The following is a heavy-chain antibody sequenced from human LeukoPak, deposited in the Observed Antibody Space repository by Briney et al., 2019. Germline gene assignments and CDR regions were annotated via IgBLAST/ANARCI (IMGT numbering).Heavy chain of an antibody. J-gene: IGHJ4*02. D-gene: IGHD3-10*01. CDR3: AKERDYRVSTSCDY. CDR2: ISYDGKVT. CDR1: GFTFSNFG. V-gene: IGHV3-30*18. Sequence: GGSLRLSCAASGFTFSNFGMQWVRQAPGKGLEWMAVISYDGKVTYYADSVKGRFTISRDNYKNTLYLQMTSLRGEDTALYYCAKERDYRVSTSCDYWGQGTQVTVSS.